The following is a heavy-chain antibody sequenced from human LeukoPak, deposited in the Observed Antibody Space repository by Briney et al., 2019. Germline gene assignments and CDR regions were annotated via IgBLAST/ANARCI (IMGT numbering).Heavy chain of an antibody. CDR1: GGSISTYY. V-gene: IGHV4-59*01. CDR3: ARHEDTALVVSPFDY. J-gene: IGHJ4*02. D-gene: IGHD5-18*01. Sequence: SETLSLTCTVSGGSISTYYWSWIRQPPGKGLEWIGYVYYSGSTNSNPSLKSRVIISVDTSKNQFSLKLSSVTAADTAVYYCARHEDTALVVSPFDYWGQGTLVTVSS. CDR2: VYYSGST.